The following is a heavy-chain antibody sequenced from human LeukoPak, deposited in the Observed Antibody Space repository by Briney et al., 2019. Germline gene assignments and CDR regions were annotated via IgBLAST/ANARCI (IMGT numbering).Heavy chain of an antibody. CDR2: ITYDGSRA. CDR3: TRYNNDHFDY. D-gene: IGHD1-14*01. CDR1: GFTCGGYG. V-gene: IGHV3-33*01. Sequence: GGSLRLSCAGSGFTCGGYGMHWFRQTPGKGLEWVAVITYDGSRAFYADSVKGRFTISRDNSKNTMSVQMDDLRAEDTAVYYCTRYNNDHFDYWGQGTLVTVSS. J-gene: IGHJ4*02.